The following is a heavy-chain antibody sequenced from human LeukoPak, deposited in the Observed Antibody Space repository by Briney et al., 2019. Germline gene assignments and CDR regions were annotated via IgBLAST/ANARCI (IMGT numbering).Heavy chain of an antibody. D-gene: IGHD4-23*01. CDR3: VAPRDHGGNLGAFDF. V-gene: IGHV3-64D*06. Sequence: GGSLRLSCAASEFTFSSYAMSWVRQAPGKGLEYVSVISASGDSTYYADSVKGRVTISRDNSKDTLYLQTSSLRPEDTAVYYCVAPRDHGGNLGAFDFWGQGTMVTVSS. CDR2: ISASGDST. CDR1: EFTFSSYA. J-gene: IGHJ3*01.